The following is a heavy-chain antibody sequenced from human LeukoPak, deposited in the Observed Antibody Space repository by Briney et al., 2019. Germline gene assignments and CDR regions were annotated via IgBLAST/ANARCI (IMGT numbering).Heavy chain of an antibody. CDR1: GFTFSRFW. D-gene: IGHD5-12*01. Sequence: GGSLRLSCAASGFTFSRFWMSWVPEAPGKGLESVSNIKQDGSEKYYVDSVKGRFTISRDNAKNSLYLQMNSLRAEDTAVFYCARDGTYTDYDPDFDIWGQGALVTVSS. V-gene: IGHV3-7*04. CDR2: IKQDGSEK. J-gene: IGHJ4*02. CDR3: ARDGTYTDYDPDFDI.